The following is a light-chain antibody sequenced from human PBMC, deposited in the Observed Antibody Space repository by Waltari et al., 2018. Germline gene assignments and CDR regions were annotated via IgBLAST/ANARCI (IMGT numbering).Light chain of an antibody. CDR2: EVN. V-gene: IGLV2-8*01. CDR1: ISDVGAYNY. CDR3: SSYAGTNSVV. J-gene: IGLJ2*01. Sequence: QSALTQPPSASGSPGQSVTISCTGTISDVGAYNYVSWYQQYPGKAPKLMIYEVNKRPSGVPDRFSGSKSGNTASLTVSGLQAVDEAHYYCSSYAGTNSVVFGGGTALTVL.